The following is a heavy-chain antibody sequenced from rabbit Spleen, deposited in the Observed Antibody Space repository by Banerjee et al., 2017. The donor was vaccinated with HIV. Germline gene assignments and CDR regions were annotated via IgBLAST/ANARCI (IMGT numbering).Heavy chain of an antibody. CDR2: IDTGDGST. J-gene: IGHJ4*01. CDR1: GLDFCSNYW. V-gene: IGHV1S45*01. D-gene: IGHD7-1*01. Sequence: EESGGDLVKPEGSLTLTCKASGLDFCSNYWICWVRQAPGKGLEWIACIDTGDGSTYYASWAKGRFPISKTSSTTVTLQMTSLTAADTATYFCARDRDATGTWSFDLWGPGTLVTVS. CDR3: ARDRDATGTWSFDL.